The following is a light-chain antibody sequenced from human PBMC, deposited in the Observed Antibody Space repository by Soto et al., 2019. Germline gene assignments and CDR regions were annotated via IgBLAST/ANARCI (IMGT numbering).Light chain of an antibody. Sequence: SVLTQPASVSGTPGQSITISCTGSNSDVGIYDFVSWYQHHPGRAPKLIVSEVSHRPSGVSNRFSGSKSGNTASLTISGLQSEDEADYYCISYTSDDVRYVFGTGTKVTAL. V-gene: IGLV2-14*01. CDR3: ISYTSDDVRYV. J-gene: IGLJ1*01. CDR2: EVS. CDR1: NSDVGIYDF.